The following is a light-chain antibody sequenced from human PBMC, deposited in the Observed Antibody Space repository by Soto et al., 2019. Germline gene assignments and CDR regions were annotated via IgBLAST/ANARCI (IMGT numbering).Light chain of an antibody. V-gene: IGLV2-8*01. CDR3: TSYVGNDIWV. CDR2: EVT. CDR1: SSDVGAYKY. Sequence: QSALTRHPSASGSPGQSVTISCTGTSSDVGAYKYGSWYQQYPGKAPKLMIYEVTKRPSGVPDRFSGSKSGNTASLTVSGLQAEDEADYYCTSYVGNDIWVFGGGTKLTVL. J-gene: IGLJ3*02.